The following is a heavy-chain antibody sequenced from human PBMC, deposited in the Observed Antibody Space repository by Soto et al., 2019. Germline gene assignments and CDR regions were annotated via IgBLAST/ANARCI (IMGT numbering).Heavy chain of an antibody. CDR2: IYYSGST. CDR3: AAMIVVVMSTDY. D-gene: IGHD3-22*01. J-gene: IGHJ4*02. V-gene: IGHV4-30-4*01. Sequence: SETLSLTCTVSVGSISSGDYYWSWIRQPPGKGLEWIGYIYYSGSTYYNPSLKSRVTISVDTSKNQFSLKLSSVTAADTAVYYCAAMIVVVMSTDYWGQGTLVTVSS. CDR1: VGSISSGDYY.